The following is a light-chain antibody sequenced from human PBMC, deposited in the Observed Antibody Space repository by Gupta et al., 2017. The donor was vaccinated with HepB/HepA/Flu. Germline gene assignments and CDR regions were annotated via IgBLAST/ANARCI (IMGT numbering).Light chain of an antibody. J-gene: IGLJ2*01. Sequence: QSALTQPASASRSPGRSNSFSCTRTSSDVGAYDSVSWYQQHPGKAPKLIIYDVSNRPSGVSSRFSGSKSGNTASLTISGLQAEDEADYYCSSYTSRSTVVFGGGTKLTVL. CDR3: SSYTSRSTVV. V-gene: IGLV2-14*03. CDR1: SSDVGAYDS. CDR2: DVS.